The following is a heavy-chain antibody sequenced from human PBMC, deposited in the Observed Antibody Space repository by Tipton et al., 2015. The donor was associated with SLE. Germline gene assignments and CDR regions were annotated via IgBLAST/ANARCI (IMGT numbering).Heavy chain of an antibody. J-gene: IGHJ3*02. CDR2: IYYSGST. Sequence: TLSLTCTVSGGPISSYYWSWIRQPPGKGLEWIGYIYYSGSTNYNPSLKSRVTISVDTSKNQFSLRLSSVTAADTAVYYCAREGGSSWPRDAFDIWGQGTMVTVSS. CDR3: AREGGSSWPRDAFDI. V-gene: IGHV4-59*01. D-gene: IGHD6-13*01. CDR1: GGPISSYY.